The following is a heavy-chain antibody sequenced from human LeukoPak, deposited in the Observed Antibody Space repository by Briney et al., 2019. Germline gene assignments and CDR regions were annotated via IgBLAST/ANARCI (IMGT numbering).Heavy chain of an antibody. J-gene: IGHJ4*02. D-gene: IGHD2-2*01. Sequence: PGRSLRLSCTASGFTFGDYAMTWVRQAPGKGLEWVGFIRSKAYGGTTEYAASVKGRFTISRDDSKSIAYLQMNSLKTEDTAVYYCTTDPDIVVLPAALVVLLNFGGFFDYWGQGTLVTVSS. CDR2: IRSKAYGGTT. CDR3: TTDPDIVVLPAALVVLLNFGGFFDY. CDR1: GFTFGDYA. V-gene: IGHV3-49*04.